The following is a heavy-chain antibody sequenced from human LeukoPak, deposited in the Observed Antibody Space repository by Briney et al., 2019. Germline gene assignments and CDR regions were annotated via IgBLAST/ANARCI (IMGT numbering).Heavy chain of an antibody. CDR1: GYTFTSYD. D-gene: IGHD6-19*01. Sequence: GASVKVSCKASGYTFTSYDINWVRQATGQGLEWMGWMNPNSGNTGYAQKFQGRVTMTRNTSISTAYMELSSLRSEDTAVYYCARGYSSGRTWYYYYYYGMDVWGQGTTVTVSS. CDR2: MNPNSGNT. CDR3: ARGYSSGRTWYYYYYYGMDV. J-gene: IGHJ6*02. V-gene: IGHV1-8*01.